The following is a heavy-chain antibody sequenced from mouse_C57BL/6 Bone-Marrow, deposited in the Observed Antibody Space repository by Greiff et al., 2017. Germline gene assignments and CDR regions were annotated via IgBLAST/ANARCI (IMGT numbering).Heavy chain of an antibody. D-gene: IGHD1-1*01. CDR1: GFNIKDDY. J-gene: IGHJ2*01. CDR2: IDPENGDT. Sequence: EVQVVESGAELVRPGASVKLSCTASGFNIKDDYMHWVKQRPEQGLEWIGWIDPENGDTEYASKFQGKATITADPSSNTADLQLSSRTSEDTAVYYCTPGSSYPYYFDYWGQGTTLTVSS. CDR3: TPGSSYPYYFDY. V-gene: IGHV14-4*01.